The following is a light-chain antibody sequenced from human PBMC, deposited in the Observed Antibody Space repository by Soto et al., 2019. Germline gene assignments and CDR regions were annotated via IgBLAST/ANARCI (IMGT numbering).Light chain of an antibody. CDR3: QQYSSYST. Sequence: EILLTQSPGTLSSSPVERATLTCRASQSVSSYLAWYQQKPGQAPRLLIYDTSNRATGVPARFSGSGSGTDFTLTISSLQPDDFATYYCQQYSSYSTFGQGTRLEIK. CDR2: DTS. V-gene: IGKV3-11*01. J-gene: IGKJ5*01. CDR1: QSVSSY.